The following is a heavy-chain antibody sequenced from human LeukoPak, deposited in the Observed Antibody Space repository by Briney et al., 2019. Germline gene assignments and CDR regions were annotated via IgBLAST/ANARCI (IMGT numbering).Heavy chain of an antibody. V-gene: IGHV6-1*01. CDR1: GDSVSSKNGA. CDR3: ARDFGTTGWHTFDY. Sequence: KTSQTLSLTCVVSGDSVSSKNGAWNWIRQSPSRGLEWLGRTYYRSKWYSDYAESMEGRMTISQDTSKNQYSLHLNSVTPDDTAVYYCARDFGTTGWHTFDYWGQGTLVTVSS. J-gene: IGHJ4*02. D-gene: IGHD6-19*01. CDR2: TYYRSKWYS.